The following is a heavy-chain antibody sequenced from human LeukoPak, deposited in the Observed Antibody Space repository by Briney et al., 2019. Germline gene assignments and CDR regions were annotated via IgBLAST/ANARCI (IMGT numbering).Heavy chain of an antibody. CDR3: AREDYVYGMDV. CDR2: IYSGGST. V-gene: IGHV3-66*01. CDR1: GFTVSSNY. J-gene: IGHJ6*02. Sequence: GGSLRLSCAASGFTVSSNYMSWVRQAPGKGLEWVSVIYSGGSTYYADSVKGRFTISRDNSQNTLYLQMNSLRAEDTAVYYCAREDYVYGMDVWGQGTTVTVSS.